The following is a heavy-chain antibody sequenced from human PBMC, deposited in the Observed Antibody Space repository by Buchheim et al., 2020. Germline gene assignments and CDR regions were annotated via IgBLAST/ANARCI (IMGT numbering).Heavy chain of an antibody. J-gene: IGHJ4*02. D-gene: IGHD3-3*01. Sequence: EVQLVESGGGLVQPGGSLRLSCAGSGFTFSRYWMSWVRQAPGQGPEWVANIRQDGNDKYYVDSVQGRFTISRDNAKNSLFLQMNSLRVEDTAVYYCARDYDFWSGHPQPFDSWGQGTL. CDR3: ARDYDFWSGHPQPFDS. V-gene: IGHV3-7*01. CDR1: GFTFSRYW. CDR2: IRQDGNDK.